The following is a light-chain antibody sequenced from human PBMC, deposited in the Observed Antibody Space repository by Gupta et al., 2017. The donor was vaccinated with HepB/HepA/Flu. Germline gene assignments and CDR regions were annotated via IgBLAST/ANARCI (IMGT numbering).Light chain of an antibody. CDR3: LQYNSHSRS. J-gene: IGKJ2*04. CDR1: QSVNYW. CDR2: KAS. V-gene: IGKV1-5*03. Sequence: DIHMTQSPSTLSASVGDRVTITCRASQSVNYWLAWYQQKPGKVPKLLISKASSLESGVPSRFSGSGSGTEFTLTISSLQPDDFATYYCLQYNSHSRSFGQGTKLEIK.